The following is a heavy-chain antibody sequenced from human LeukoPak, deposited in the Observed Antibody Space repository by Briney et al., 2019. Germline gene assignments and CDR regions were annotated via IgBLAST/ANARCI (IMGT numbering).Heavy chain of an antibody. CDR1: GDSVSSNSVT. V-gene: IGHV6-1*01. Sequence: SQTLSLTCAISGDSVSSNSVTWNWIRQSPSRGLEWLGRAYYRSTWYNDYAVSVRGRITVNPDTSKNQFSLHLNSVTPEDTAVYYCARRLTQYDCFDPWGQGILVTVSS. D-gene: IGHD2-2*01. CDR2: AYYRSTWYN. CDR3: ARRLTQYDCFDP. J-gene: IGHJ5*02.